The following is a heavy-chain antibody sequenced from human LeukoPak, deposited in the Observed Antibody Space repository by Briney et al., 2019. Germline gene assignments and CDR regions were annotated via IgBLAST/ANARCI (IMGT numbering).Heavy chain of an antibody. V-gene: IGHV3-23*01. D-gene: IGHD1-26*01. J-gene: IGHJ4*02. Sequence: GGSLRLSCAASEFAFSTYAMSWVRQAPGKGLEWVSAISGSGGSTYYADSVKGRFTISRDNSRNTLYLQMNSLTAEDTAVYYCAKDLGGSYYGYFDYWGQGTLVTVSS. CDR2: ISGSGGST. CDR1: EFAFSTYA. CDR3: AKDLGGSYYGYFDY.